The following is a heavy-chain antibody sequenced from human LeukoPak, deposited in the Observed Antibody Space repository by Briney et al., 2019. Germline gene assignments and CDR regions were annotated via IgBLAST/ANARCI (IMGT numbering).Heavy chain of an antibody. Sequence: SETLSLTRTVSGDSISTTYWSWIRHSPGKGLEWIGYVSDTGSPDYSPSLKSRVTISADTSKNKIFLILASAIAADTAVYYCVRDHWRLSSKKWYYNGMDVWGQGTTVTVSS. CDR3: VRDHWRLSSKKWYYNGMDV. J-gene: IGHJ6*02. CDR2: VSDTGSP. V-gene: IGHV4-59*01. D-gene: IGHD3-3*01. CDR1: GDSISTTY.